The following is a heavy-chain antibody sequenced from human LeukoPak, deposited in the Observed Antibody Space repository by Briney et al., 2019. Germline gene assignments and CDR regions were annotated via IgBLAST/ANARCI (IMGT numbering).Heavy chain of an antibody. CDR2: IDPSDSYT. D-gene: IGHD3-10*01. J-gene: IGHJ5*02. Sequence: GESLKISCKGSGYSFTSYWISWVRQMPGKGLEWMGRIDPSDSYTNYSPSFQGHVTISADKSISTAYLQWSSLKASDTAMYYCARHHYYGSGSYYPNWFDPWGQGTLVTVSS. CDR1: GYSFTSYW. CDR3: ARHHYYGSGSYYPNWFDP. V-gene: IGHV5-10-1*01.